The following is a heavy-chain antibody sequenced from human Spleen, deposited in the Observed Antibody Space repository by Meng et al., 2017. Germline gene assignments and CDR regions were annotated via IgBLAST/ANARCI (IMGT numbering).Heavy chain of an antibody. V-gene: IGHV4-34*01. J-gene: IGHJ4*02. CDR3: ARAPIAVAGTLVPYYFDY. D-gene: IGHD6-19*01. Sequence: SETLSLTCAVYGASLRGHYWSWIRQSPGKGLEWIGEINHSGSTNYNPSLKSRVTISVDTSKNQFSLKLSSVTAADTAVYYCARAPIAVAGTLVPYYFDYWGQGTLVTVSS. CDR1: GASLRGHY. CDR2: INHSGST.